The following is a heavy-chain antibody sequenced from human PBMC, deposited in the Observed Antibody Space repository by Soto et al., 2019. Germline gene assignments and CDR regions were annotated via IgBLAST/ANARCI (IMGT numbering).Heavy chain of an antibody. V-gene: IGHV4-38-2*01. J-gene: IGHJ5*02. CDR2: MYHDGST. CDR3: ASRIAARQRGNWFDP. CDR1: GYSISSGCF. Sequence: SQTLSLPFAVSGYSISSGCFWRWIRTPPGKGLEWIANMYHDGSTYYNPSLKSRVTISVDTSKNQFSLKLSSVTAADTAVYYCASRIAARQRGNWFDPWGQGTLVTVSS. D-gene: IGHD6-6*01.